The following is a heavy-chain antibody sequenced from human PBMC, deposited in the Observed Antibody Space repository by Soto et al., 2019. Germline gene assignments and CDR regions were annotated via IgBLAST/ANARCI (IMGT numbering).Heavy chain of an antibody. Sequence: GGSLRLSCAASGFTFSSYSMNWVRQAPGKGLEWVGFIRSKAYGGTTEYAASVKGRFTISRDDSKSIAYLQMNSLKTEDTAVYYCTRDLGYCSGGSCYDAINFDYWGQGTLVTVSS. CDR1: GFTFSSYS. D-gene: IGHD2-15*01. CDR3: TRDLGYCSGGSCYDAINFDY. CDR2: IRSKAYGGTT. J-gene: IGHJ4*02. V-gene: IGHV3-49*04.